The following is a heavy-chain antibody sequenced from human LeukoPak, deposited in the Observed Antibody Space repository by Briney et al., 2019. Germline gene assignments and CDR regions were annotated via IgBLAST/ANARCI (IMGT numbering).Heavy chain of an antibody. CDR2: IGPSDSYT. Sequence: GESLRISCKGSGYSFTSYWFSWVRQMPGKGPEWMGRIGPSDSYTSYSPSFQGHVTISVDKSISTAYLQWSSLKASDTAMYYCARHGGDYYYGMDVWGQGTTVTVSS. CDR3: ARHGGDYYYGMDV. D-gene: IGHD2-15*01. J-gene: IGHJ6*02. CDR1: GYSFTSYW. V-gene: IGHV5-10-1*01.